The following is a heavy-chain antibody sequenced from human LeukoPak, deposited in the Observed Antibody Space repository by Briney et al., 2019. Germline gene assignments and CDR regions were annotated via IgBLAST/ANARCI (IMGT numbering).Heavy chain of an antibody. J-gene: IGHJ4*02. CDR3: AREGYRGGGFDY. D-gene: IGHD5-18*01. CDR2: INHSGRT. Sequence: SETLSLTCAVSGGSFSGYYWTWIRQPPGKGLEWIGEINHSGRTNYNPSLKSRVTISVDTSKNQFSLKLSSVTAADTAVYYCAREGYRGGGFDYWGQGTLVTVSS. V-gene: IGHV4-34*01. CDR1: GGSFSGYY.